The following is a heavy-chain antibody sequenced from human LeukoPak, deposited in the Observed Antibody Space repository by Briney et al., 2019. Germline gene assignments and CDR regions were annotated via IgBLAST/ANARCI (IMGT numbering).Heavy chain of an antibody. CDR1: GFTFSSYA. D-gene: IGHD2-2*01. CDR3: AKAWRAFTVVVPAAVSGFDP. V-gene: IGHV3-23*01. CDR2: ISGSGGST. Sequence: GGSLRLSCAASGFTFSSYAMSWVRQASGKGLEWVSAISGSGGSTYYADSVKGRFTISRDNSKNTLYLQMNSLRAEDTAVYYCAKAWRAFTVVVPAAVSGFDPWGQGTLVTVSS. J-gene: IGHJ5*02.